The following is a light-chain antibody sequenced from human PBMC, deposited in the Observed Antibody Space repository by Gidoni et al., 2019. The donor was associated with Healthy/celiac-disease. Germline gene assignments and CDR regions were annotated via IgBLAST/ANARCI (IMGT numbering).Light chain of an antibody. Sequence: IQLTHSPSSLSASVGDRVTITCRASQGISSYLAWYQQKPGKTPKLLMYAASTLQSGVPSRFSGSGSGTDFTLTISSLQPEDFATYYCQQLNSYPPLTFGGGTKVEIK. CDR3: QQLNSYPPLT. CDR2: AAS. J-gene: IGKJ4*01. V-gene: IGKV1-9*01. CDR1: QGISSY.